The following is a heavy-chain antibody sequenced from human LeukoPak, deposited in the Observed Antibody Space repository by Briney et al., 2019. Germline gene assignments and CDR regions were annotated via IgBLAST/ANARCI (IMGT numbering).Heavy chain of an antibody. D-gene: IGHD3-9*01. Sequence: GGSLRLSCSASGFTFSSYSMNWVRQAPGKGLEWVSSISHSSRYIYYADSVKGRFTISRDNAKNSLYLQMNSLRAEDTAVYYCAGFYDILTGLTYWGQGTLVTVSS. CDR2: ISHSSRYI. CDR3: AGFYDILTGLTY. J-gene: IGHJ4*02. CDR1: GFTFSSYS. V-gene: IGHV3-21*01.